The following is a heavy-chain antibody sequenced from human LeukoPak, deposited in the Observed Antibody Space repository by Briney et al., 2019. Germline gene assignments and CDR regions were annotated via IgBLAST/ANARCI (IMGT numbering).Heavy chain of an antibody. J-gene: IGHJ3*02. CDR2: ISSSSSYT. CDR3: ASTIFGVVTHDAFDI. V-gene: IGHV3-11*06. Sequence: KTGESLRLSCAASGFTFSDYYMSWIRQAPGKGLEWVSYISSSSSYTNYADSVKGRFTISKDNAKNSLYLQMNSLRAEDTAVYYCASTIFGVVTHDAFDIWGQGTMVTVSS. CDR1: GFTFSDYY. D-gene: IGHD3-3*01.